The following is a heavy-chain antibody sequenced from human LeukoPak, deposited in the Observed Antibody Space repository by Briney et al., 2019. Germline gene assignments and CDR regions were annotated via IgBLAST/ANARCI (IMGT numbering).Heavy chain of an antibody. V-gene: IGHV3-7*01. J-gene: IGHJ4*02. CDR1: GFTFSSYW. CDR2: IKQDGSEK. Sequence: GGSLRLSCAAFGFTFSSYWMSWVRQAPGKGLEWVANIKQDGSEKYYVDSVKGRFTISRDNAKNSLYLQMNSLRAEDTAVYYCARVVMVRGVMIPFDHWGQGTLVTVSS. CDR3: ARVVMVRGVMIPFDH. D-gene: IGHD3-10*01.